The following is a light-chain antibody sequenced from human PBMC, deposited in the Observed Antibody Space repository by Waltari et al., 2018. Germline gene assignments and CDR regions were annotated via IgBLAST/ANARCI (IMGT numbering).Light chain of an antibody. CDR1: SGHSSNV. Sequence: QLVLTQSPSASASLGASVKLTCTLSSGHSSNVIAWLQQQPEKGPRYLMKVNSDGSHRKGDEIPDRFSGSSSGAERYLTISSVHPEDEADYYGQTGGHGTWVFGGGTKLTVL. V-gene: IGLV4-69*01. CDR3: QTGGHGTWV. CDR2: VNSDGSH. J-gene: IGLJ3*02.